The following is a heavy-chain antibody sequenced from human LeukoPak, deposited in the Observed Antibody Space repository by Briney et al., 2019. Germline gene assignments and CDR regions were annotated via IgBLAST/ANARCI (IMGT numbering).Heavy chain of an antibody. CDR3: ARAPDSDSGYDYFDY. V-gene: IGHV5-10-1*01. Sequence: GESLQISFQGSGYPFTNHWISWVRPMPGKGLECMGKIDPTDSHTNYSPSFQGHVTISADKSISTAYLQWSSLKASDTAMYYCARAPDSDSGYDYFDYWGQGTLVTVSS. D-gene: IGHD5-12*01. CDR1: GYPFTNHW. J-gene: IGHJ4*02. CDR2: IDPTDSHT.